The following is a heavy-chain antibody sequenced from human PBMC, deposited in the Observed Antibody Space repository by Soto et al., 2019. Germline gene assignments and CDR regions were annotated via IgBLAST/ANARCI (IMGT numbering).Heavy chain of an antibody. J-gene: IGHJ4*02. V-gene: IGHV3-23*01. D-gene: IGHD3-22*01. CDR3: ATMNGYFEY. CDR2: ITATGDRT. Sequence: QPGGSLRLSCADSGISFSNYSMRWVRQNPGKGLEWGSAITATGDRTYYADSVTGRFTIPRDNSKKTHYLKLTSLRAEDTATYYCATMNGYFEYWGEGTPVTVSS. CDR1: GISFSNYS.